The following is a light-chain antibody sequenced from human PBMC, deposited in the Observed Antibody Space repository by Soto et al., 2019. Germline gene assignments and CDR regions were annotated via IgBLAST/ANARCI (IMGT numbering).Light chain of an antibody. J-gene: IGKJ5*01. V-gene: IGKV3-20*01. CDR2: GAS. CDR1: QSITSSY. Sequence: ENVLTESPCTLPLSPGERATLXXRASQSITSSYVAWYQQKPGQAPRLXIYGASNRATGSPDRFSGSGSATDFTLTISRLEPEDFAVYYCQQYHRSPITFGQGTRLEI. CDR3: QQYHRSPIT.